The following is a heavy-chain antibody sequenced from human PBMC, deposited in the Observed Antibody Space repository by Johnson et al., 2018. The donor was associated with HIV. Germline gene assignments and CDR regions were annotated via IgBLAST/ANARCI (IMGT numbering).Heavy chain of an antibody. J-gene: IGHJ3*02. D-gene: IGHD1-1*01. CDR3: ARGTWEEPHSFDI. V-gene: IGHV3-30*04. CDR1: GFTFSSYA. CDR2: ISYDGSEK. Sequence: QVQLVESGGGVVQPGRSLRLSCAASGFTFSSYAMHWVRLAPGKGLEWVAVISYDGSEKYFADSVKGRFTISRDSSKNTLYLQMNSLRAEDTAVYYCARGTWEEPHSFDIWGQGTMVTVSS.